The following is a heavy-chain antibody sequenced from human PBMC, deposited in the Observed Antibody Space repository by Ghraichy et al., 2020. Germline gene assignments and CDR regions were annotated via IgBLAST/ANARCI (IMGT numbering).Heavy chain of an antibody. D-gene: IGHD3-22*01. V-gene: IGHV3-9*03. CDR2: ISWNSGSI. Sequence: ALRLSCAASGFNFDDYAMHWVRQAPGKGLEWVSGISWNSGSIAYADSVKGRFAISRDNAKNSLYLQMNSLRVEDMALYYCAKDKTSSGYDAFDIWGQGTIVTVSS. CDR3: AKDKTSSGYDAFDI. CDR1: GFNFDDYA. J-gene: IGHJ3*02.